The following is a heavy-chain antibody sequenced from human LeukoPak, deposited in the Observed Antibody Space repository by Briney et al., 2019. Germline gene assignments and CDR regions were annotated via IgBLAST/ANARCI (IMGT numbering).Heavy chain of an antibody. V-gene: IGHV4-30-2*01. Sequence: TLSLTCAVSGGSISSGDFPWSGIRQPPGKGLEWIGYIFHTGHTSYNPSLKSRVTISVDMSKNQLSLRLTSVTPADTAVYYCARGFYGAGSHFDYWGQGTLVTVSS. CDR2: IFHTGHT. D-gene: IGHD3-10*01. J-gene: IGHJ4*02. CDR3: ARGFYGAGSHFDY. CDR1: GGSISSGDFP.